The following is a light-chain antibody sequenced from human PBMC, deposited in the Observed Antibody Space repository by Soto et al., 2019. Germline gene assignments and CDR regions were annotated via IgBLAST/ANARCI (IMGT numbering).Light chain of an antibody. V-gene: IGKV1-5*03. CDR1: QSLNSW. Sequence: DIQMTQSPTTLSASVGDRVTITCRASQSLNSWLAWYQQKPGKAHKLLIHKASSLRSGVPSRFSGNRSGTEFTLTISSLQPDDFATYYCQQYNTYPLTFGGGTKVEIK. CDR2: KAS. CDR3: QQYNTYPLT. J-gene: IGKJ4*01.